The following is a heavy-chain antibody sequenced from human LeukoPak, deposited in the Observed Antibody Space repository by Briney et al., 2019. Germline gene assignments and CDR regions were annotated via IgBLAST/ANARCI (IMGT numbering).Heavy chain of an antibody. CDR3: ARERGNWNYDY. CDR2: IYYSGST. Sequence: SETLSRNCTVSGGSISSYYWSWIRQPPGKGLEWIGYIYYSGSTNYNPSLKSRVTISVDTSKNQFSLKLSSVTAADTAVYYCARERGNWNYDYWGQGTLVTVSS. D-gene: IGHD1-1*01. J-gene: IGHJ4*02. V-gene: IGHV4-59*01. CDR1: GGSISSYY.